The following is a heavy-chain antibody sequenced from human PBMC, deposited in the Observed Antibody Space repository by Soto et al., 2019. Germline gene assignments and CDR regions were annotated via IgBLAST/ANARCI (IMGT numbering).Heavy chain of an antibody. J-gene: IGHJ3*02. D-gene: IGHD2-21*02. Sequence: QVQLVQSGAEEKKPGSSVKVSCKASGYNFTRYVMHWVRQAPGQRLEWMGWINAGNGNTKYSQKFQGRVPITRDTSARTAYLELSSQRSDDAAVYYCAMAIGGGDGPNAFAIWGQGTMVTVSS. CDR2: INAGNGNT. CDR1: GYNFTRYV. V-gene: IGHV1-3*05. CDR3: AMAIGGGDGPNAFAI.